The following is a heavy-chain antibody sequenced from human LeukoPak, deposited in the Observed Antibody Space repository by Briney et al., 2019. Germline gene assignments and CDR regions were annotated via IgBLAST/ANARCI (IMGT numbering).Heavy chain of an antibody. V-gene: IGHV1-69*05. CDR2: IIPIFGTA. J-gene: IGHJ4*02. CDR3: ARGAGDTAMATPFDY. CDR1: GGTFSSYA. D-gene: IGHD5-18*01. Sequence: RASVKVSCKASGGTFSSYAISWVRQAPGQGLEWMGGIIPIFGTANYAQKSQGRVTITTDESTSTAYMELSSLRSEDTAVYYCARGAGDTAMATPFDYWGQGTLVTVSS.